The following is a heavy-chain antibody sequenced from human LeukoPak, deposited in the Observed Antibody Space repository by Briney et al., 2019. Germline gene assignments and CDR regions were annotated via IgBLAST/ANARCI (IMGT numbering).Heavy chain of an antibody. CDR1: GYSISSGYY. Sequence: SETLSLTCTVSGYSISSGYYWTWIRQPPGKGLEGIGNIYHSGSTYYNPSLKSRITISMDTSKNHFSLNLSSVTAADTALYYCARSFSGFDSDFDYWGQGTLVTVSS. CDR2: IYHSGST. CDR3: ARSFSGFDSDFDY. D-gene: IGHD5-12*01. J-gene: IGHJ4*02. V-gene: IGHV4-38-2*02.